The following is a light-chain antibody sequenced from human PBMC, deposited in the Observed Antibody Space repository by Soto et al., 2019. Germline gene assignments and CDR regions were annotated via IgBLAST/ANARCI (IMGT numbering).Light chain of an antibody. CDR1: HGISSY. V-gene: IGKV1-9*01. CDR3: QPANKCPSS. J-gene: IGKJ2*01. CDR2: GAS. Sequence: QMTQSPSSLSASVGDRVTITCRASHGISSYLAWYQQKPGKAPKLLIFGASTLQSGVPSRFSGSGSGTDFNLAISGFQPEDFATYYCQPANKCPSSFGQGNKLEIK.